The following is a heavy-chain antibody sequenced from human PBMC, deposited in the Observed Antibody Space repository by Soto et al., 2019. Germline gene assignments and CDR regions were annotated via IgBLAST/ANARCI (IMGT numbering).Heavy chain of an antibody. V-gene: IGHV3-9*01. CDR2: ISWNSGSI. Sequence: EVQLVESGGGLVQPGRSLRLSCAASGFTFDDYAMHWVRQAPGKGLEWVSGISWNSGSIGYADSVKGRFTISRDNAKNSLYLQMNSLRAEDTALYYCAKDRGIAARNYYGMDVWGQETTVTVSS. CDR3: AKDRGIAARNYYGMDV. J-gene: IGHJ6*02. D-gene: IGHD6-6*01. CDR1: GFTFDDYA.